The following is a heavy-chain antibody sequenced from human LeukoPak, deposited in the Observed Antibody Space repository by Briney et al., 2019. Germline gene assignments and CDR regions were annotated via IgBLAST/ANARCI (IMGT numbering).Heavy chain of an antibody. CDR3: AKDRHNWGLDY. J-gene: IGHJ4*02. CDR2: ISYTGTDT. Sequence: GGSLRLSCAASGFSFTACYMSWVRQAPGKGLEWVSGISYTGTDTYYADAVKGRFTISRDNSKNTLYLQMNSLRVEDAAVYYCAKDRHNWGLDYWGQGTLVTVSS. V-gene: IGHV3-23*01. CDR1: GFSFTACY. D-gene: IGHD7-27*01.